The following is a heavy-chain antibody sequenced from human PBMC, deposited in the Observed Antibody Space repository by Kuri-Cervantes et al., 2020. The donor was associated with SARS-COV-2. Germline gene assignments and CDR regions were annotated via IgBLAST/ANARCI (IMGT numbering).Heavy chain of an antibody. D-gene: IGHD3-10*01. CDR3: ARDLNGGSDS. CDR1: GFTFSDYY. V-gene: IGHV3-11*05. Sequence: GESLKISCAASGFTFSDYYMSWIRQAPGKGLEWVSYISSSSSYTNYADSVKGRFTITRDNAKNSLYLQMNSLRAEDTAVYYCARDLNGGSDSWGQGTLVTVSS. J-gene: IGHJ4*02. CDR2: ISSSSSYT.